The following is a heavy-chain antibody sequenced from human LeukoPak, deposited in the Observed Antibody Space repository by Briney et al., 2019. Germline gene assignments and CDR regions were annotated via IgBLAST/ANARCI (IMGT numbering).Heavy chain of an antibody. CDR2: ISSGSTTI. Sequence: PGGALILSCATSGFRLSSYRMNSVRQAPGKGLEWVADISSGSTTIYYVDSVNGQFTISRDNANHSLYLQLYSLRAEATAVYSCARDVEQWLVRVYYFDYWGQGTLVTVSS. V-gene: IGHV3-48*01. D-gene: IGHD6-19*01. CDR3: ARDVEQWLVRVYYFDY. CDR1: GFRLSSYR. J-gene: IGHJ4*02.